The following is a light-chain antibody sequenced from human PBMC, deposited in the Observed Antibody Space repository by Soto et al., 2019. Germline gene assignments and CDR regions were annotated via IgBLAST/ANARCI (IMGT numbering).Light chain of an antibody. CDR1: QTIRYT. Sequence: DIQMTQSPSSLSASVGDRVTITCRASQTIRYTLNWYQQKPVKAPKVLIYDASTLQSGVPPRFSGSGSGTDFALTISSLQPEDFATYYCHQSAGSRTWTFGQGTRVEAK. V-gene: IGKV1-39*01. CDR3: HQSAGSRTWT. CDR2: DAS. J-gene: IGKJ1*01.